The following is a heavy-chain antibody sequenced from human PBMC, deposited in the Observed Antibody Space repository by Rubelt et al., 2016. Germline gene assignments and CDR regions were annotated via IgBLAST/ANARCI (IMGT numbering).Heavy chain of an antibody. V-gene: IGHV3-23*04. D-gene: IGHD3-10*01. CDR1: GFTFSSYA. J-gene: IGHJ6*02. CDR2: ISGSGGRP. Sequence: EVQLVESGGGLVQPGGSLRLSCAASGFTFSSYAMSWVRQAPGKGLEWVSSISGSGGRPDYADSVKTLALQMNSLRADDTAVYYCAKTVGEYYYYYGMDVWGQGTTVTVSS. CDR3: AKTVGEYYYYYGMDV.